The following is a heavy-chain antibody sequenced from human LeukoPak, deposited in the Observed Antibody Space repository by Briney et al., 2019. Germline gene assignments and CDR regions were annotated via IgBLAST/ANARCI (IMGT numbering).Heavy chain of an antibody. CDR2: IHYTGST. CDR3: ARVEGYSSTWSPFDI. D-gene: IGHD6-13*01. Sequence: PSETLSLTCTVSGGSIRNYYWSWIWHPPGRGLERIGFIHYTGSTNYNPSLKSRVTIAVDTSKNKFSLKLTSVTAADTAVYYCARVEGYSSTWSPFDIWGQGTMVTVSS. CDR1: GGSIRNYY. V-gene: IGHV4-59*01. J-gene: IGHJ3*02.